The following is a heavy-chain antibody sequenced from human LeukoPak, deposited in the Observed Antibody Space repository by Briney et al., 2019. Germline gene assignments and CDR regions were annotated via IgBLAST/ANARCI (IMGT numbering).Heavy chain of an antibody. CDR2: ISNDGSSS. V-gene: IGHV3-74*01. CDR3: VRDSGGPDY. D-gene: IGHD2-15*01. CDR1: GFTFSNHW. Sequence: GGSLRLSCAASGFTFSNHWMHWVRQAPGKGLVWVSDISNDGSSSSYADSVKGRFTISRDNAQNTLYLQMSSLRVEDTAMYYCVRDSGGPDYWGQGTLVTVSS. J-gene: IGHJ4*02.